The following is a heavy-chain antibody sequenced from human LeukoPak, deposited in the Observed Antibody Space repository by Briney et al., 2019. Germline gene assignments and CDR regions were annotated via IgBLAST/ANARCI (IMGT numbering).Heavy chain of an antibody. CDR3: ARSGVVAQTVELGYFDY. J-gene: IGHJ4*02. V-gene: IGHV4-59*01. CDR1: GGSISSYY. Sequence: SETLSLTCTVSGGSISSYYWSWIRQPPGKGLEWIGYIYYSGSTNYNPSLKSRVTISVDRSKNQFSLKLSSVTAADTAVYYCARSGVVAQTVELGYFDYWGQGTLVTVSS. CDR2: IYYSGST. D-gene: IGHD2-2*01.